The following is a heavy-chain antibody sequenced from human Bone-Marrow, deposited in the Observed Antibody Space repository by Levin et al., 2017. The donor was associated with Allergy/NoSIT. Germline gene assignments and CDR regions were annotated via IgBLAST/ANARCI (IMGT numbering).Heavy chain of an antibody. D-gene: IGHD3-10*01. V-gene: IGHV1-2*04. CDR2: INPNSGGT. CDR1: GYTFTGYY. CDR3: ARAFDYYGSGSYYNYYYYYGMDV. Sequence: GESLKISCKASGYTFTGYYMHWVRQAPGQGLEWMGWINPNSGGTNYAQKFQGWVTMTRDTSISTAYMELSRLRSDDTAVYYCARAFDYYGSGSYYNYYYYYGMDVWGQGTTVTVSS. J-gene: IGHJ6*02.